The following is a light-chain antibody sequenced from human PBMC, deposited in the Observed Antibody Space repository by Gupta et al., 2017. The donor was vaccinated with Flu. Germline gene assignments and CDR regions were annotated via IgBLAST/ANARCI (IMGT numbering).Light chain of an antibody. V-gene: IGKV3-11*01. Sequence: ELVFTQSPATLSSSPGERAILSCRASQSVSSYLAWYQQKPGQAPRLLIYDASNRATGIPARFSGSGSGTDFTLTISSLEPEDVAVYYCQQRSNWPPGVTFGGGTKVEIK. J-gene: IGKJ4*01. CDR3: QQRSNWPPGVT. CDR1: QSVSSY. CDR2: DAS.